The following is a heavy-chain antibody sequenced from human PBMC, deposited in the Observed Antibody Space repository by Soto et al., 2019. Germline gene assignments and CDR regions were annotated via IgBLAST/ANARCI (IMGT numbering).Heavy chain of an antibody. J-gene: IGHJ6*02. V-gene: IGHV4-39*01. CDR1: GGSISSSSYY. CDR3: ARQQGSGVGSRYYSYGMAV. CDR2: IYYSGST. D-gene: IGHD2-15*01. Sequence: SETLSLTCTVSGGSISSSSYYWGWMRQPPGKGLEWIGSIYYSGSTYYNPSLKSRVTISVDTSKNQFSLKLSSVTAADTAVYYCARQQGSGVGSRYYSYGMAVWGQGTTVTVSS.